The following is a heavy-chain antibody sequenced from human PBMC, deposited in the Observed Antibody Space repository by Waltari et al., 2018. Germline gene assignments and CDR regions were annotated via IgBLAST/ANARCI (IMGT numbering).Heavy chain of an antibody. V-gene: IGHV4-34*01. D-gene: IGHD3-10*01. J-gene: IGHJ5*02. CDR3: ARDLYYGSGSGT. CDR1: GGSFSGYY. Sequence: QVQLQQWGAGLLKPSETLSLPCAVYGGSFSGYYWSWIRQPPGKGLEWIGEINHSGSTNYNPSLKSRVTISVDTSKNQFSLKLSSVTAADTAVYYCARDLYYGSGSGTWGQGTLVTVSS. CDR2: INHSGST.